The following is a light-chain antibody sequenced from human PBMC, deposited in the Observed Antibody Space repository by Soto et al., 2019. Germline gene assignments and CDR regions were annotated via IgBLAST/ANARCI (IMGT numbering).Light chain of an antibody. V-gene: IGKV1-5*03. Sequence: DIQMTQSPSTLSGSVGDRVTITCRASQTISSWLAWYQQKPGKAPELLIYKASTLKSGVPSRFSGSGSGTDFTLTISSLQPEDFATYYCQQFNNYPLAITFGQGTRLEIK. CDR2: KAS. CDR1: QTISSW. J-gene: IGKJ5*01. CDR3: QQFNNYPLAIT.